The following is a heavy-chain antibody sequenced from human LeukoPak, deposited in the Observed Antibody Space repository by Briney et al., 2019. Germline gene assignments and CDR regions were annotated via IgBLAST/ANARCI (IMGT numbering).Heavy chain of an antibody. D-gene: IGHD4-17*01. V-gene: IGHV3-66*01. CDR3: AKANGDYGSSSFDL. J-gene: IGHJ2*01. CDR1: GFTVSTNY. CDR2: IYSGDNT. Sequence: PGGSLRLSCAASGFTVSTNYMSWVRQAPGKGLEWVSVIYSGDNTYYADSVKGRFTISRDNSKNTLYLQMNSLRAEDTAVYYCAKANGDYGSSSFDLWGRGTLVTVSS.